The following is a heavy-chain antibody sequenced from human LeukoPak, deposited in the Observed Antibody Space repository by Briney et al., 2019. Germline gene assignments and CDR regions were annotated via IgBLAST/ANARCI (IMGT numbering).Heavy chain of an antibody. Sequence: GGSLRPSCAASGFTFSSYWMSWVRQAPGKGLEWVANIKQDGSEKYYVDSVKGRFTISRDNSKNTLYLQMNSLRAEDTAVYYCAKTNYDSSGYYFDYWGQGTLVTVSS. J-gene: IGHJ4*02. CDR3: AKTNYDSSGYYFDY. CDR2: IKQDGSEK. V-gene: IGHV3-7*01. CDR1: GFTFSSYW. D-gene: IGHD3-22*01.